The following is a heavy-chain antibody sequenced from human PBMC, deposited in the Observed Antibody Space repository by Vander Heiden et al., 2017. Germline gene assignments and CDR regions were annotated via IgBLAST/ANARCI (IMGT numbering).Heavy chain of an antibody. J-gene: IGHJ5*02. V-gene: IGHV5-51*01. CDR2: IYPGDSDT. CDR3: ARQSDSSGWYVWFDP. D-gene: IGHD6-19*01. Sequence: EVQLVQSGAEVKKPGESLKISCKGSAYSFTSYWIGWVRQMPGKGLEWMGIIYPGDSDTRYSPSFQGQVTISADKSISTAYLQWSSLKASDTAMYYCARQSDSSGWYVWFDPWGQGTLVTVSS. CDR1: AYSFTSYW.